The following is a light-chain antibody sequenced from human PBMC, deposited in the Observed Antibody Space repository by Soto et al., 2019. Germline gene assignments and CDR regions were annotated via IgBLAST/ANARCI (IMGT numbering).Light chain of an antibody. CDR2: GAS. Sequence: DIVMTQSPATLSVSPGERATLSCRASQSVSSKLAWYQQKPGQAPRLLIYGASSRATGIPARFSGSGSGTEFTLTISNLQAEEFSVYYCQQYNSSSPYTFGQGTRLEIK. CDR3: QQYNSSSPYT. J-gene: IGKJ5*01. CDR1: QSVSSK. V-gene: IGKV3-15*01.